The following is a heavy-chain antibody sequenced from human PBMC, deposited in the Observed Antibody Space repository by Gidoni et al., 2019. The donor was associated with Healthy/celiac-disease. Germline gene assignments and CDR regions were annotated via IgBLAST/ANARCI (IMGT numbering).Heavy chain of an antibody. CDR2: ISWNSGSI. CDR1: GFTFDDYA. J-gene: IGHJ3*02. V-gene: IGHV3-9*01. Sequence: EVQLVESGGGLVQPGRSLRLSCAASGFTFDDYAMHWVRQAPGKGLEWVSGISWNSGSIGYADSVKGRFTISRDNAKNSLYLQMNSLRAEDTALYYCAKALYIDTVSNLQGAFDIWGQGTMVTVSS. D-gene: IGHD4-4*01. CDR3: AKALYIDTVSNLQGAFDI.